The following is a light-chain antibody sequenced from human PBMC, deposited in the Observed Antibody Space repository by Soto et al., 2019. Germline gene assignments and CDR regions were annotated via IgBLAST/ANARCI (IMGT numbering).Light chain of an antibody. CDR3: QQRSKWRT. V-gene: IGKV3-11*01. CDR1: QSVSGY. Sequence: EIMMTQSPATLPVSPGQRVTLSCRASQSVSGYLAWYQQKPGQAPRLLIYDASKRATGIPARFSGSGFGTDFTLTTSSLEPEDFAVYYCQQRSKWRTFGQGTKVDI. J-gene: IGKJ1*01. CDR2: DAS.